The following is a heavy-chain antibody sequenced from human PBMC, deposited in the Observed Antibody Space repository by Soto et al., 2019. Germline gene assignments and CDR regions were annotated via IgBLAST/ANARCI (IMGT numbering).Heavy chain of an antibody. CDR1: GYTFTSYY. D-gene: IGHD3-22*01. V-gene: IGHV1-46*01. CDR2: LIPSGGRT. J-gene: IGHJ4*02. Sequence: ASVKVSFKASGYTFTSYYLHWVSPAPGQWLELMGILIPSGGRTIYAQKFQGRVTITRDTSTSTVDMYLRSLRSEDTAVYYCAREPHRVRYYYDIICYPDYFDYGGQGTLVPVSS. CDR3: AREPHRVRYYYDIICYPDYFDY.